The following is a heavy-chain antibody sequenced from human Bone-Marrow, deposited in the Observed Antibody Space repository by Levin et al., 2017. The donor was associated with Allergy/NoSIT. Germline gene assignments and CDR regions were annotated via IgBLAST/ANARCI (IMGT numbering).Heavy chain of an antibody. D-gene: IGHD4-17*01. CDR3: TTDQGDYGDLLSDY. CDR2: IKSNTDGGTT. J-gene: IGHJ4*02. CDR1: GFTFSNAW. V-gene: IGHV3-15*01. Sequence: PGGSLRLSCAASGFTFSNAWMSWVRQAPGKGLEWVACIKSNTDGGTTDYAVPVKCRFTISRDDSKNTLYLQMNSLKTGDTAVYYCTTDQGDYGDLLSDYWGQGTLVTVSS.